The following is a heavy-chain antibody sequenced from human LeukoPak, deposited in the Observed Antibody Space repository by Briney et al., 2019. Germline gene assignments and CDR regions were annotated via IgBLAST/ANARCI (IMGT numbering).Heavy chain of an antibody. D-gene: IGHD2-2*01. Sequence: ASVKVSCKASGYTFTGYYMHWVRQAPGQGLEWMGWINPNSGGTNYAQKFKGRVTMTRDTSISTAYMELSRLRSDDTAVYYCARGDIVVVPAAPYYYYYGMDVWGQGTTVTVSS. CDR2: INPNSGGT. J-gene: IGHJ6*02. CDR1: GYTFTGYY. CDR3: ARGDIVVVPAAPYYYYYGMDV. V-gene: IGHV1-2*02.